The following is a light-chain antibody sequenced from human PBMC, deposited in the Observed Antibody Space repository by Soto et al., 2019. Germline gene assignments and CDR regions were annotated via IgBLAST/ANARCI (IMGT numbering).Light chain of an antibody. CDR1: SSDVGSYNL. V-gene: IGLV2-23*02. J-gene: IGLJ3*02. Sequence: QSALTQPASVSGSPGQSITISCTGTSSDVGSYNLVSWYQQHPGKAPKLMISEVTKRPSGVSNRFSGSKSGNTASLTISGLQGDDESDYYCCSYAGSNTWVFGGGTKVTVL. CDR2: EVT. CDR3: CSYAGSNTWV.